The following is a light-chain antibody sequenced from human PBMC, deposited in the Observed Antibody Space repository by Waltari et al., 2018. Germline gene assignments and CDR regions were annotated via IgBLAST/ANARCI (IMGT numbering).Light chain of an antibody. CDR1: SSNVGAGYD. CDR3: QSFDSSLGGSV. V-gene: IGLV1-40*01. Sequence: QSVLTQPPSVSGAPGQRVTISCTGSSSNVGAGYDVHWYQHLPGIAPKLLIKENSNRPAGVPDRFSGSKSGTSASLASTGLQAEDEADYYCQSFDSSLGGSVFGTGTEVSVL. CDR2: ENS. J-gene: IGLJ1*01.